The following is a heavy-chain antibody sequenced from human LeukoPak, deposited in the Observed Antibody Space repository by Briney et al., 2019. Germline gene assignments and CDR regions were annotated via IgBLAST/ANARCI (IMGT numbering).Heavy chain of an antibody. J-gene: IGHJ6*02. Sequence: ASVKVSCKASGYTFIGYNLHWVRQAPGQGLEWMGWIEPNTGGTSYAQKFQGRVTMTRDTSISTAYMELSSLRSDDTAVYYCARDVGRVDAYGMDVWGQGTTVTVSS. CDR3: ARDVGRVDAYGMDV. V-gene: IGHV1-2*02. CDR1: GYTFIGYN. D-gene: IGHD2-15*01. CDR2: IEPNTGGT.